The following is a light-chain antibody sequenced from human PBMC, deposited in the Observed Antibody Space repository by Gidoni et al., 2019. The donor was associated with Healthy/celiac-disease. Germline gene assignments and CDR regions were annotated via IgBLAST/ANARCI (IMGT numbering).Light chain of an antibody. V-gene: IGKV3-20*01. CDR1: QSVSSAY. CDR3: QQYDSSWWT. Sequence: DIVLTQSPGTLSLSPGERATLSCRASQSVSSAYLAWYQQKPGQAPRLLIYGASSRATGIPDRFSGSGSGTDFTLTISRLEPEDFAVYYCQQYDSSWWTFGQGTKVEIK. CDR2: GAS. J-gene: IGKJ1*01.